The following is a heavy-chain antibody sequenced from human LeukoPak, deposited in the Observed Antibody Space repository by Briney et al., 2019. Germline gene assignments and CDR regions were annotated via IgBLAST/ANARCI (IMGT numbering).Heavy chain of an antibody. D-gene: IGHD2-21*02. CDR2: ISGSGGST. Sequence: PGGSLTLSCAASGFTFSSYAMSWVRQAPGKGLEWVSAISGSGGSTYYADSVKGRLTISRDNSKNTLYLQMNSLRAEDTAVYYCAKDGEYCGGDCYSSYYYMDVWGKGTTVTVSS. CDR1: GFTFSSYA. J-gene: IGHJ6*03. CDR3: AKDGEYCGGDCYSSYYYMDV. V-gene: IGHV3-23*01.